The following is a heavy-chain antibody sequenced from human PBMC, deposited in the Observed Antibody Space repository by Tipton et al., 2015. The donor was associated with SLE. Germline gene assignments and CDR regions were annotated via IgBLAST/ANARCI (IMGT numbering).Heavy chain of an antibody. CDR1: GYSIRSGYY. V-gene: IGHV4-38-2*02. J-gene: IGHJ2*01. Sequence: LRLSCTVSGYSIRSGYYWGWIRQPPGKGLEWIGSIYHSGSTYYNPSLKSRVTISVDTSKNQFSLKLSSVTAADTAVYYCARSGHIVVVVLGSFDVWGRGTLVTVSS. CDR2: IYHSGST. CDR3: ARSGHIVVVVLGSFDV. D-gene: IGHD2-21*01.